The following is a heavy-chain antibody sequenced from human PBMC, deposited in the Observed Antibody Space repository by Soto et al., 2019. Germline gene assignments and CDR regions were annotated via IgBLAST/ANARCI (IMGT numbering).Heavy chain of an antibody. CDR2: IYWDDDK. CDR1: GFSLSTSGVG. D-gene: IGHD5-12*01. J-gene: IGHJ4*02. V-gene: IGHV2-5*02. CDR3: AHVYGGYDNFDY. Sequence: QITLKESGPPLVKPTQTLTLTCTFSGFSLSTSGVGVGWIRQPPGKALEWLALIYWDDDKRYSPSLKSRLTITKDTSKNQVVLTMTNMYPVDTATYYCAHVYGGYDNFDYWGQGTLVTVSS.